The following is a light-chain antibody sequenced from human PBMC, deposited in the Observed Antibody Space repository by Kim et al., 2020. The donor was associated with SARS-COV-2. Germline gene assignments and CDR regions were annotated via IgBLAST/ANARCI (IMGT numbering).Light chain of an antibody. V-gene: IGKV3-20*01. Sequence: EIVLTQSPGTLSLPPGERATLSCRASQSVSSSYLAWYQQKPGQAPRLLFYGASSRATGIPDRFSGSGSGTHFTLTISRLEPEDFAVYYCQQYGSSSWTFGQGTKVDIK. CDR2: GAS. CDR3: QQYGSSSWT. J-gene: IGKJ1*01. CDR1: QSVSSSY.